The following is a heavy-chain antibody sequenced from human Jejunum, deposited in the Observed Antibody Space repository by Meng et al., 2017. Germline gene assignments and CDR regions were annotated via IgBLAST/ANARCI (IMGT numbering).Heavy chain of an antibody. Sequence: QVHRLDPGPGLVRPPETLSLTCTVSGASVTSGHYYWSWVRQPPGQGLEWIGHVFYTGSTNYSPSFKSRVTISVHTSMNQFSLKLNSVTAADTAVYYCARGGWDFEYWGQGILVTVSS. CDR2: VFYTGST. V-gene: IGHV4-61*01. CDR3: ARGGWDFEY. J-gene: IGHJ4*02. D-gene: IGHD3-16*01. CDR1: GASVTSGHYY.